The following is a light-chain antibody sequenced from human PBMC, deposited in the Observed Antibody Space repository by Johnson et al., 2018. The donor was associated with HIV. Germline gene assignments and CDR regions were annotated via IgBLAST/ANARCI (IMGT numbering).Light chain of an antibody. CDR1: SSNVGSSF. V-gene: IGLV1-51*01. CDR2: DNN. J-gene: IGLJ1*01. Sequence: QSVLTQPPSVSAAPGQTVTISCSGSSSNVGSSFVSWYRQVPGTAPKLLIYDNNKQPSGIPGRFSGSKSGPSATLGITGLQTGDEADYFCGTWDTSLRTGFFGTGTKVTVL. CDR3: GTWDTSLRTGF.